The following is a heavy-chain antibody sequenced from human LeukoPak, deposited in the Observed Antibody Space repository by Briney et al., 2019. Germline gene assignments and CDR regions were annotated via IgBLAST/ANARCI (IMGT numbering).Heavy chain of an antibody. J-gene: IGHJ6*02. Sequence: GGSLRLSCAASGFTLSSYAMHWVRQAPGKGLEWVAIISYDGTNGYYADSVKGRFTISRDNSKNTLFLQVSSLKAEDTAVYYCARDSLVVAATGSYMDVWGQGTTVTVSS. CDR2: ISYDGTNG. CDR3: ARDSLVVAATGSYMDV. CDR1: GFTLSSYA. D-gene: IGHD2-15*01. V-gene: IGHV3-30*15.